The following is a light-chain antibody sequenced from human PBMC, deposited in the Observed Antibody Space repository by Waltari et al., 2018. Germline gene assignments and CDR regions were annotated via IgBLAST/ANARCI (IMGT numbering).Light chain of an antibody. J-gene: IGKJ1*01. Sequence: DIQMTQSPSTLSASVGDRAPISCRASQSITNWLAWYQQNPGKAPKLLIYKASNVESGVPSMFSGSGSGTEFTLTIGSLQPDEFATYYCQQYDNYWTFGQGTKVEIK. V-gene: IGKV1-5*03. CDR1: QSITNW. CDR2: KAS. CDR3: QQYDNYWT.